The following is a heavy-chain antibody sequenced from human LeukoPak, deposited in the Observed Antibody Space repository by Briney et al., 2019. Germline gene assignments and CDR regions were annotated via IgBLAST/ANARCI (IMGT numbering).Heavy chain of an antibody. CDR3: ARALDSLYSSGWPSAGY. J-gene: IGHJ4*02. CDR2: IKYDGSEK. D-gene: IGHD6-19*01. CDR1: GFTFSSYW. Sequence: PGGSLRLSCTASGFTFSSYWMNWVRQAPGKGLEWVANIKYDGSEKYHVDSVKGRFTISRDNAKNSLYLQMNSLRAEDTAAYYCARALDSLYSSGWPSAGYWGQGTLVTVSS. V-gene: IGHV3-7*01.